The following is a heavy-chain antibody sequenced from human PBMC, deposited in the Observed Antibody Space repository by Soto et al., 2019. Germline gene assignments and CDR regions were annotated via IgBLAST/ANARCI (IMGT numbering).Heavy chain of an antibody. Sequence: EVQLLEAWGGLVQPGGSLRLSFEASGFTFSSYAIRWVRQAPGKRLGGVSAISGSGGSTYYADSVKGRFTISRDNSNNTLYLQMNSLSAEDTAVYSCARRGSGGYYDHWGQGTLVTASS. CDR2: ISGSGGST. V-gene: IGHV3-23*01. D-gene: IGHD6-19*01. J-gene: IGHJ4*02. CDR1: GFTFSSYA. CDR3: ARRGSGGYYDH.